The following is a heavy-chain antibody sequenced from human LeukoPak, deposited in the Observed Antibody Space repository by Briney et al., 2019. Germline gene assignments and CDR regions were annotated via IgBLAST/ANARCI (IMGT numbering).Heavy chain of an antibody. D-gene: IGHD5-12*01. CDR1: GGSVSSGGYS. Sequence: PSQTLSLTCAVSGGSVSSGGYSWSWIRQPPGKGLEWIGYIYQSGSTYYIPSLKSRVTISVDRSKNQFSLKLSSVTAADTAVYYCAVSGYDPYYYYYGLDVWGQGTTVTVSS. CDR3: AVSGYDPYYYYYGLDV. J-gene: IGHJ6*02. V-gene: IGHV4-30-2*01. CDR2: IYQSGST.